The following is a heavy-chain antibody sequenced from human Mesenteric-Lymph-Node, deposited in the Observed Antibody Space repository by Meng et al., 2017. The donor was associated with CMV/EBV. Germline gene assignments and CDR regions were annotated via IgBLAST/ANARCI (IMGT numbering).Heavy chain of an antibody. J-gene: IGHJ4*02. CDR2: IYHSGNT. CDR3: VRGYDETGYYSLGF. D-gene: IGHD3-9*01. CDR1: GGSISSGAYS. Sequence: GGSISSGAYSWSWIRQPPGKGLEWIGYIYHSGNTYYSPSLKSRVTISVDRSKNQFSLGLTSVTAADTAMYYCVRGYDETGYYSLGFWGQGTLVTVSS. V-gene: IGHV4-30-2*01.